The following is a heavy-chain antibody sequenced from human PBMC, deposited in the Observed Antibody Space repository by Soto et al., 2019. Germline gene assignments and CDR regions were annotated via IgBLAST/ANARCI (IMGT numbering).Heavy chain of an antibody. Sequence: SETLSLTCTVSGGSISSYYWSWIRQPPGKGLEWIGYIYYSGSTNYNPSLKSRVTISVDTSKNQFSLKLSSVTAADTAVYYCAREIAVAGTIDPWGQGTLVTVSS. CDR2: IYYSGST. CDR3: AREIAVAGTIDP. J-gene: IGHJ5*02. CDR1: GGSISSYY. D-gene: IGHD6-19*01. V-gene: IGHV4-59*01.